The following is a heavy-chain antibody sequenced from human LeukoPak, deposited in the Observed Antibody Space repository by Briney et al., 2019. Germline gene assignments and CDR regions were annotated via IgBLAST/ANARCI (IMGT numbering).Heavy chain of an antibody. V-gene: IGHV3-23*01. Sequence: PGGSLRLSCAASGFTLSSYAMSWVRQAPGKGLEWVSSISASGGSTNYADSVKGRFTISRDNSKNTVYRQMNSLRAEDTAVYYCAKVMKGSERLTMVRGVIIKTAGLYYMDVWGKGTTVTVSS. CDR1: GFTLSSYA. J-gene: IGHJ6*03. CDR3: AKVMKGSERLTMVRGVIIKTAGLYYMDV. D-gene: IGHD3-10*01. CDR2: ISASGGST.